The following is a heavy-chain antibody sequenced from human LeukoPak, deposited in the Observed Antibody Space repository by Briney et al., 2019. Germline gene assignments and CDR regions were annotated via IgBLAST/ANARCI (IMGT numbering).Heavy chain of an antibody. D-gene: IGHD3-16*01. CDR1: GFAFDNAW. CDR3: AREPPGGGFDY. CDR2: VYSGGNT. V-gene: IGHV3-66*01. Sequence: GGSLRLSCAASGFAFDNAWMRWGRQAPGKGLEWVAVVYSGGNTYYADSVKGRFTISRDNFKNTLYLQMNSLRAEDTAVYYCAREPPGGGFDYWGQGTLVTVSP. J-gene: IGHJ4*02.